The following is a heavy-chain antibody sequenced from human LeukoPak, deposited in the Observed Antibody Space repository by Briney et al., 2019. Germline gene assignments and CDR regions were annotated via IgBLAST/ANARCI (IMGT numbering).Heavy chain of an antibody. V-gene: IGHV3-30-3*01. CDR1: GFTFSSYA. J-gene: IGHJ6*02. CDR2: ISYDGSNK. Sequence: GGSLRLSCAVSGFTFSSYAMHWVRQAPGKGLEWVAVISYDGSNKYYADSVKGRFTISRDNSKNTLYQQMNSLRAEDTAVYYCARDDLGDQLLYDTNYYYGMDVWGQGTTVTVSS. CDR3: ARDDLGDQLLYDTNYYYGMDV. D-gene: IGHD2-2*01.